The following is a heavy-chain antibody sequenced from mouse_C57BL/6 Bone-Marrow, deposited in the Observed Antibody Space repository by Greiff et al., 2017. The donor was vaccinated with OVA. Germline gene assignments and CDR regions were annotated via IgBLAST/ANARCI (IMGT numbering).Heavy chain of an antibody. CDR1: GYAFSSSW. CDR3: AREDYYGSSPYWYVDV. Sequence: QVQLQQSGPELVKPGASVKISCKASGYAFSSSWMNWVKQRPGKGLEWIGRIYPGDGDTNYNGKFKGKATLTADKSSSTAYMQLSSLTSEDSAVYFCAREDYYGSSPYWYVDVWGTGTTVTVSS. CDR2: IYPGDGDT. D-gene: IGHD1-1*01. J-gene: IGHJ1*03. V-gene: IGHV1-82*01.